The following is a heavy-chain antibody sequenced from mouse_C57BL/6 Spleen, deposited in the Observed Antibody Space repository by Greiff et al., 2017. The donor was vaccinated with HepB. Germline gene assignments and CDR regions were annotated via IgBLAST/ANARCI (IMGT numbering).Heavy chain of an antibody. Sequence: VQLQQPGAELVRPGASVKLSCTASGFTITDDYMHWVKQRPEKGLEWIGWIVPENGDIEYVSKFKGKATLTADTSSNTAYLQLSSLTSEDTAVYYCTTSQIFSFYVWGQGTTLTVSS. V-gene: IGHV14-4*01. CDR2: IVPENGDI. CDR3: TTSQIFSFYV. CDR1: GFTITDDY. J-gene: IGHJ2*01. D-gene: IGHD1-1*01.